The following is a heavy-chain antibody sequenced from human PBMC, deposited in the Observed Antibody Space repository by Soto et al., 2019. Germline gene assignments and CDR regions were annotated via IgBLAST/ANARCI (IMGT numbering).Heavy chain of an antibody. CDR2: ISGSGGTT. CDR3: GKYASTSWSHFDF. V-gene: IGHV3-23*01. J-gene: IGHJ4*02. Sequence: SLRLSCEASGFTFSDSAMSWVRQAPGKGLEWVSAISGSGGTTDHADSVKGRFIISRDNSKNTLYLQMNSLRAEDTAVYYCGKYASTSWSHFDFWGQGTLVTVSS. D-gene: IGHD6-13*01. CDR1: GFTFSDSA.